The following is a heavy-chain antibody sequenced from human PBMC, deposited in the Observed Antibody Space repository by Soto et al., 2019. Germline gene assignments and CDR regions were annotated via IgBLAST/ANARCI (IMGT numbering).Heavy chain of an antibody. CDR1: GGSFSGYY. Sequence: PSETLSLTCAVYGGSFSGYYWSWIRQPPGKGLEWIGEISHSGSTNYNPSLKSRVTISVDTSKNQFSLKLSSVTAADTAVYYCARAYIAANPLLYYYYYYGMDVWGQGTTVTVSS. J-gene: IGHJ6*02. CDR2: ISHSGST. V-gene: IGHV4-34*01. CDR3: ARAYIAANPLLYYYYYYGMDV. D-gene: IGHD6-6*01.